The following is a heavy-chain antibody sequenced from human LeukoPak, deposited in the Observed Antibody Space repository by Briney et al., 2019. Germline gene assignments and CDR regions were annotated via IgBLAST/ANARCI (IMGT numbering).Heavy chain of an antibody. V-gene: IGHV5-51*01. J-gene: IGHJ5*02. Sequence: GASLKISCKGSGYSFTSYWIGWVRQMPGKGLEWMGIIYPGDSDTRYSPSFQGQVTISADKSISTAYLQWSSLKASDTAMYYCARLPWVSSSSLWFDPWGQGTLVTVSS. CDR2: IYPGDSDT. CDR3: ARLPWVSSSSLWFDP. D-gene: IGHD6-6*01. CDR1: GYSFTSYW.